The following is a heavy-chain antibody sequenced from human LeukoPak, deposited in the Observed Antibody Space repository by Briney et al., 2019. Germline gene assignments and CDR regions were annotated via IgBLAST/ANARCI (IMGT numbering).Heavy chain of an antibody. J-gene: IGHJ4*02. CDR1: GFTFSSYG. CDR2: ISYDGSNK. CDR3: GKGLSSRWGFDY. Sequence: GRSLRLSCAASGFTFSSYGMHWVRQAPGKGLEWVAVISYDGSNKYYADSVKGRFTMSRDNSKNTLYLQMNSLRAEDTAVYFCGKGLSSRWGFDYWGQGTLVTVSS. D-gene: IGHD6-13*01. V-gene: IGHV3-30*18.